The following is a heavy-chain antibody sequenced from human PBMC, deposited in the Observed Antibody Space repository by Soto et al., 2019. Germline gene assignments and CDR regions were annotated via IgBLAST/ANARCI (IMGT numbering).Heavy chain of an antibody. J-gene: IGHJ5*02. D-gene: IGHD3-16*01. CDR2: IDPKSGDT. CDR1: VDTFTEHQ. CDR3: ARRQISDYIRWSLET. Sequence: ASSTARSKAPVDTFTEHQIHSLRRAPGQRLEWMGRIDPKSGDTTFAQTYQGRVTMTRDTSSNTVYMELTRLTSDDTAIYYCARRQISDYIRWSLETWGQGTLVNVS. V-gene: IGHV1-2*02.